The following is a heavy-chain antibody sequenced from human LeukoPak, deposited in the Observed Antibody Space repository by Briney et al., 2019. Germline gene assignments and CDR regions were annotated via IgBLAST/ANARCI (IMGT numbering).Heavy chain of an antibody. D-gene: IGHD2-2*01. CDR2: INWSGGST. CDR3: ARAPITSPFYFDY. CDR1: GFAFDEHG. V-gene: IGHV3-20*04. J-gene: IGHJ4*02. Sequence: GGSLRLYCTASGFAFDEHGMRWVRPVPGKGLEWVSGINWSGGSTGYADPLRGRFTISRDNAKNSLYLQMDSLRAEDTALYYCARAPITSPFYFDYWGQGTLVTVSS.